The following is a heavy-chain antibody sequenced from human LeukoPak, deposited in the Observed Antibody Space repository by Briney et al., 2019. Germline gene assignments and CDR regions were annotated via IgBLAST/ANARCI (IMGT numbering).Heavy chain of an antibody. CDR3: ATGCSGGSCPGWFDP. Sequence: ASVKVSCKVSGYTLTELSMHWVRQAPGKGLEWMGGFDPEDGETIYAQKFQGRVTMTEDTSTDTAHMELSSLRSEDTAVYYCATGCSGGSCPGWFDPWGQGTLVTVSS. CDR1: GYTLTELS. V-gene: IGHV1-24*01. D-gene: IGHD2-15*01. CDR2: FDPEDGET. J-gene: IGHJ5*02.